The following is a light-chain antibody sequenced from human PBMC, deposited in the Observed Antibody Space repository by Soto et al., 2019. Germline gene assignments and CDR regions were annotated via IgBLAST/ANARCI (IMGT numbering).Light chain of an antibody. Sequence: IRSTQSPNSLSASVGDRVTITCQASQDISNYLNWYQQKPGKAPKLLIYDASNLETGVPSRFSGSGSGTDFTFTISSLQPEDIATYYCQQYDNLLRGTFGQGTKVDIK. J-gene: IGKJ1*01. CDR3: QQYDNLLRGT. V-gene: IGKV1-33*01. CDR1: QDISNY. CDR2: DAS.